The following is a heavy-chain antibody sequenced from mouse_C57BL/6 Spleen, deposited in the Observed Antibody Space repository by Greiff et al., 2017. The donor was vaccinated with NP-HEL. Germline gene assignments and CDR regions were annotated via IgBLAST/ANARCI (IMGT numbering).Heavy chain of an antibody. D-gene: IGHD2-1*01. Sequence: VQLQESSPSITPPLASLKDSYRTPGYTFHGYSMEAVTRRNKHSLEWIGEILPGSGSTNYNEKFKGKATFTADTSSNTAYMQLSSLTTEDSAIYYCARKNYHYAMDY. V-gene: IGHV1-9*01. J-gene: IGHJ4*01. CDR1: GYTFHGYS. CDR2: ILPGSGST. CDR3: ARKNYHYAMDY.